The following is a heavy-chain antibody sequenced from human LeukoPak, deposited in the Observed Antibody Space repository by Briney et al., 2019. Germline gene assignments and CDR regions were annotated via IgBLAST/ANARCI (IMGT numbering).Heavy chain of an antibody. CDR3: ARRGYYDILTGDDAFDI. V-gene: IGHV4-39*01. CDR2: IYYSGST. D-gene: IGHD3-9*01. Sequence: SETLSLTCTVSGGSISSSSYYWGWIRQPPGKGLEWIGSIYYSGSTYYNPSLKSRVTISVDTSKNQFSLKLSSVTAADTAVYYCARRGYYDILTGDDAFDIWGQGTMVTVSS. J-gene: IGHJ3*02. CDR1: GGSISSSSYY.